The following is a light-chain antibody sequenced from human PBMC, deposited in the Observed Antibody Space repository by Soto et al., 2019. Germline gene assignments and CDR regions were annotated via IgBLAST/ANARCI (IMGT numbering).Light chain of an antibody. V-gene: IGLV2-14*01. CDR3: SAYTSISTNV. CDR1: SSDVGAYNF. CDR2: EVS. J-gene: IGLJ1*01. Sequence: QSVLTQPASVSGSPGQSITISCTGTSSDVGAYNFVSWYQQLPGKAPKLIIYEVSNRPSGVSNRFSGSKSGNTASLTISGLQAEDEADYYYCSAYTSISTNVFGTGTKVTVL.